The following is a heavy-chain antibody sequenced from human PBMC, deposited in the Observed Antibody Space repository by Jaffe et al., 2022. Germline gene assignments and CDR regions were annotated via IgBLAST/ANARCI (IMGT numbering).Heavy chain of an antibody. CDR2: INRDGSIT. CDR3: ARSGGYNALDI. Sequence: EVQLVESGGGLVQPGGSLRLSCAASGFTFSSYWMHWVRQAPGKGLVWVAHINRDGSITDYVDSVKGRFTISRDNAKNTLYLQMNGLRAEDTAVYYCARSGGYNALDIWGQGTVVTISS. CDR1: GFTFSSYW. J-gene: IGHJ3*02. V-gene: IGHV3-74*01. D-gene: IGHD3-10*01.